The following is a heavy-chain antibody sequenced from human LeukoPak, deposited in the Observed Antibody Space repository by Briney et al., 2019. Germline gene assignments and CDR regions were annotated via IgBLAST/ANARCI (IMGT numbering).Heavy chain of an antibody. D-gene: IGHD4-17*01. CDR3: AKDWRDYGDFHAFDI. V-gene: IGHV3-23*01. CDR2: FGGDGRST. CDR1: GSTLSGYA. J-gene: IGHJ3*02. Sequence: GGSLRLSCAASGSTLSGYAMTWVRQAPGKGLEWVSAFGGDGRSTYYADSVKGRFTISRDNSKNTLYLQMSSLRAEDTAIYYCAKDWRDYGDFHAFDIWGQGTMVTVSS.